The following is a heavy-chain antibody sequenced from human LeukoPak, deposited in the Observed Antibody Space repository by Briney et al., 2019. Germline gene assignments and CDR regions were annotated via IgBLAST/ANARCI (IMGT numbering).Heavy chain of an antibody. CDR3: ARDQASPYHYYGSGSYQIKYYYYMDV. V-gene: IGHV3-66*01. Sequence: GGSLRLSCAASGFTFSNYNMNWARQAPGKGLEWVSVIYSGGSTYYADSVKGRFTISRDNSKNTLYLQMNSLRAEDTAVYYCARDQASPYHYYGSGSYQIKYYYYMDVWGKGTTVTISS. J-gene: IGHJ6*03. CDR2: IYSGGST. CDR1: GFTFSNYN. D-gene: IGHD3-10*01.